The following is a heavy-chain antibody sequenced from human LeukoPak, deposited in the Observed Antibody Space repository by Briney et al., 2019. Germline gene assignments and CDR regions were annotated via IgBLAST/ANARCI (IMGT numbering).Heavy chain of an antibody. CDR1: GGSISSYY. CDR3: ARDTRGGFGNDAFDI. Sequence: SETLSLTCTVSGGSISSYYWSWIRQPPGKGLEWIGYIYYSGSTNYNPSLKSRVTVSVDTSKNQFSLKLSSVTAADTAVYYCARDTRGGFGNDAFDIWGQGTMVTVSS. D-gene: IGHD3-10*01. J-gene: IGHJ3*02. CDR2: IYYSGST. V-gene: IGHV4-59*01.